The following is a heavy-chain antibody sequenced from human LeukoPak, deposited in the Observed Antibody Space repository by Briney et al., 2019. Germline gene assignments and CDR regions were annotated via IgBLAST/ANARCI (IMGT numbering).Heavy chain of an antibody. CDR3: ARTYCGGDCYSSPLDY. CDR1: GYTFTSYG. V-gene: IGHV1-18*01. D-gene: IGHD2-21*02. CDR2: ISADNGNT. Sequence: ASVKVSCRASGYTFTSYGINWVRQAPGQGLEWMGWISADNGNTNYAQKFQGRVTMTTDTSTSTVYMELRSLRSDDTAVYYCARTYCGGDCYSSPLDYWGQGTLVTVSS. J-gene: IGHJ4*02.